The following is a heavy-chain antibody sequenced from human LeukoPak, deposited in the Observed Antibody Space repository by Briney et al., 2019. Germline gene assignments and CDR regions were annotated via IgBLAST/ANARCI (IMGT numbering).Heavy chain of an antibody. V-gene: IGHV1-24*01. J-gene: IGHJ5*02. Sequence: ASVKVSCMVSGHSLAQLSMHWVRQALGKGPEWMGGFDPGDGERIYEQKFQGRVTMTEDTSTDTAYMKLSNLRSDDTAVYYCAAGPMSGYAPYNWFDPWGQGTLVTVSS. CDR2: FDPGDGER. D-gene: IGHD5-12*01. CDR1: GHSLAQLS. CDR3: AAGPMSGYAPYNWFDP.